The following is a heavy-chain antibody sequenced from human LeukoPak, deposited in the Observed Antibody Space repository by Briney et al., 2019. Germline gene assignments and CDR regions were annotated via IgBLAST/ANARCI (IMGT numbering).Heavy chain of an antibody. J-gene: IGHJ4*02. CDR2: IKTDGSTT. Sequence: GGSLRLSCAVSGFTFSSYWMHWVRQAPGKGLVWVSHIKTDGSTTAYADSVKGRFTISRDNAKNTLYLQMNGLRAEDTAVYYCAKESPYSSGWYSEYYFDYWGQGTLVTVSS. CDR3: AKESPYSSGWYSEYYFDY. V-gene: IGHV3-74*01. CDR1: GFTFSSYW. D-gene: IGHD6-19*01.